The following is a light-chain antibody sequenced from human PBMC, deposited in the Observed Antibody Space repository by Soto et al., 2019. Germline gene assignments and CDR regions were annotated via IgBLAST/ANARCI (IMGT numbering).Light chain of an antibody. CDR1: QSVTNNY. Sequence: EIVLLTSLGTLSLSPGVGSALSSRASQSVTNNYLAWYQQYPRQANRLLIYGASNRATSIPARFIGSGSGTEFNLTISSLQSEEFVVDYCKERSNWPITVGHGIRLAIK. CDR2: GAS. CDR3: KERSNWPIT. V-gene: IGKV3D-20*02. J-gene: IGKJ5*01.